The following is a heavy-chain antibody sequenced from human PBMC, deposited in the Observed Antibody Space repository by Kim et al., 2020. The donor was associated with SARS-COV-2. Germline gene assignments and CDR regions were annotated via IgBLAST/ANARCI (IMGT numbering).Heavy chain of an antibody. D-gene: IGHD6-13*01. CDR3: ARLSSSSWYAKGNSDY. V-gene: IGHV1-69*02. J-gene: IGHJ4*02. Sequence: KFQGRVTITADKSTSTAYMELSSLRSEDTAVYYCARLSSSSWYAKGNSDYWGQGTLVTVSS.